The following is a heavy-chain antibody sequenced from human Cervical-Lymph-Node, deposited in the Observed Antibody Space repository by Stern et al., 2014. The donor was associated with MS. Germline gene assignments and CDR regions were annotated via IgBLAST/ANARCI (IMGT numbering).Heavy chain of an antibody. CDR1: GFNFSNFG. V-gene: IGHV3-30*03. J-gene: IGHJ3*02. CDR2: ISFDGGKK. Sequence: VQLVESGGGVVQPGRSLRLSCAASGFNFSNFGMHWVRQAPGKGLEWVAGISFDGGKKNNVDSLKGRFTISRDNSKNTLYLQMNSLRVEDTAVYFCGTIPPAGATPVDAFDIWGQGTLVTVSS. CDR3: GTIPPAGATPVDAFDI. D-gene: IGHD6-19*01.